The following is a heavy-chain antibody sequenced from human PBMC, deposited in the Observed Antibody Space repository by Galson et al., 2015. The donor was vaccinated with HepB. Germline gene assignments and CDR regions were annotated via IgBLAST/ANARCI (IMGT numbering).Heavy chain of an antibody. Sequence: SLRLSCAASGFTFSTYSMNWVRQAPGKGLEWVACISTSGSYIYYADSVKGRFTISRDNAENSLFLQMNSLRAEDTAVYSCARTGTRYFDSRGQGTLVNVSS. CDR1: GFTFSTYS. V-gene: IGHV3-21*01. D-gene: IGHD1-1*01. J-gene: IGHJ4*02. CDR3: ARTGTRYFDS. CDR2: ISTSGSYI.